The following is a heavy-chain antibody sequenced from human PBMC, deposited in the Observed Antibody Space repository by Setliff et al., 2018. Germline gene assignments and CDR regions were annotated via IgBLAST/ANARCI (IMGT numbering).Heavy chain of an antibody. CDR1: GESFSNNY. CDR2: SNHGGST. V-gene: IGHV4-34*01. J-gene: IGHJ1*01. D-gene: IGHD3-10*01. Sequence: SETLSLTCSVYGESFSNNYWSWIRQSPGRGLEWIGESNHGGSTSYNPSLKSRLTMSVDTSKNQFSLKLTSVTAADSAVYYCARVDFTMLQGVLGQWGQGTPVTVSS. CDR3: ARVDFTMLQGVLGQ.